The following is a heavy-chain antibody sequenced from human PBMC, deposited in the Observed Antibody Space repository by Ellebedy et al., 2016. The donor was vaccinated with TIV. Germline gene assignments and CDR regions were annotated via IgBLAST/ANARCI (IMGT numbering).Heavy chain of an antibody. CDR1: GYTFTGYY. CDR3: VRVSRWEAFDL. J-gene: IGHJ3*01. V-gene: IGHV1-2*02. CDR2: INPNNGGT. D-gene: IGHD1-26*01. Sequence: ASVKVSXXASGYTFTGYYMQWVRQAPGQGLEWVGWINPNNGGTKFAQKFQGRVTMTSDTSISTAYMELSRLRSDDTAVYYCVRVSRWEAFDLWGQGTMVTVSS.